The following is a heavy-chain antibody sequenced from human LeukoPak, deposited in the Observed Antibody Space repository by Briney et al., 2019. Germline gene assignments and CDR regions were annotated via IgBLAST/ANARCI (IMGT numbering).Heavy chain of an antibody. CDR1: GGSISSYY. CDR3: ARVHSKYYYYMDV. V-gene: IGHV4-59*01. Sequence: PSETLSLTCTVSGGSISSYYWSWIRQPPGKGLEWIGYIYYSGSTNYNPSLKSRVTISVDTSKNQFSLKLSSVTAADTAVYYCARVHSKYYYYMDVWGKGTTVTISS. CDR2: IYYSGST. J-gene: IGHJ6*03. D-gene: IGHD6-13*01.